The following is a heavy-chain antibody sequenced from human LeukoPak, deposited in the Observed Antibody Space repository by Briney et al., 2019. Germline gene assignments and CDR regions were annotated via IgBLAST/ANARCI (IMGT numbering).Heavy chain of an antibody. J-gene: IGHJ6*02. D-gene: IGHD5-12*01. CDR2: IWYDGSNK. CDR3: ARDAGNSGYGMDV. CDR1: PFPPPTPP. V-gene: IGHV3-33*08. Sequence: PGRSPTPPPPPPPFPPPTPPMPWPPQAPGKGLEWVAVIWYDGSNKYYADSVKGRFTISRDNSKNTLYLQMNSLRAEDTAVYYCARDAGNSGYGMDVWGQGTTVTVSS.